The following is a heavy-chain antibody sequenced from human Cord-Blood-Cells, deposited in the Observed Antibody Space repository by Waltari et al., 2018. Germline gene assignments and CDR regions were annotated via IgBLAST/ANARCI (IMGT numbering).Heavy chain of an antibody. J-gene: IGHJ2*01. CDR1: GHTFTGSS. CDR3: ARDKPQSFWYFDL. V-gene: IGHV1-2*02. Sequence: VQLVQSGAEVKKPGALVKVPCNASGHTFTGSSMPLQRQAPGQGLEWMGWNNPNSGGTNYAQKFQGRVTMTRDTSISTAYMELSRLRSDDTAVYYCARDKPQSFWYFDLWGRGTLVTVSS. CDR2: NNPNSGGT.